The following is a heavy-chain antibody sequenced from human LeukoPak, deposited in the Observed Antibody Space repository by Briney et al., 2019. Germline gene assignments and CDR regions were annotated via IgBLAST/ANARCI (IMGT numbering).Heavy chain of an antibody. J-gene: IGHJ4*02. Sequence: GGSLRLSCSASGFTFNTYGMHWVRQAPGKGLEWVGRIKSKTDGGTTDYAAPVKGRFTISRDNSKNTLYLQMNSLRAEDTAVYYCEWVYYDILTGYYSFDYWGQGTLVTVSS. D-gene: IGHD3-9*01. CDR2: IKSKTDGGTT. CDR3: EWVYYDILTGYYSFDY. V-gene: IGHV3-15*01. CDR1: GFTFNTYG.